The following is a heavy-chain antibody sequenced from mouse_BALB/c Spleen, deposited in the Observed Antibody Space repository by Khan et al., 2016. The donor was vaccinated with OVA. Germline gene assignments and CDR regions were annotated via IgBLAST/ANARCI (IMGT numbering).Heavy chain of an antibody. D-gene: IGHD2-1*01. CDR3: ARYYGNYGWYFDV. CDR1: GFSLTSYG. CDR2: IWTGGST. V-gene: IGHV2-9*02. Sequence: QVQLKELGPGLVAPSQSLSITCTVSGFSLTSYGVHWVRQPPGKGLEWLGVIWTGGSTNYNSALMSRLSICKDNSKSQVFLKMNSLQTDDTAMYYCARYYGNYGWYFDVWGAGTTVTVSS. J-gene: IGHJ1*01.